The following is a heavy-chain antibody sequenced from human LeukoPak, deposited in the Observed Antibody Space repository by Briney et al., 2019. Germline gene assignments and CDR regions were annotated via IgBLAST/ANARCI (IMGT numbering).Heavy chain of an antibody. CDR3: ARGWGYSSSWPNTYYFDY. J-gene: IGHJ4*02. CDR1: GGSFSGYY. V-gene: IGHV4-34*01. Sequence: SETLSLTCAVYGGSFSGYYWSWIRQPPGQGLEWIGEINHSGSTNYNPSLKSRVTISVDTSKNQFSLKLSSVTAADTAVYYCARGWGYSSSWPNTYYFDYWGQGTLVTVSS. D-gene: IGHD6-13*01. CDR2: INHSGST.